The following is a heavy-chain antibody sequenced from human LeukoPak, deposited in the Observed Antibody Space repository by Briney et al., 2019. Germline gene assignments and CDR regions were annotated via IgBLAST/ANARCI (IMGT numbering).Heavy chain of an antibody. CDR3: ARDLRFLEWSYFDY. CDR2: IYTSGST. D-gene: IGHD3-3*01. Sequence: PSETLSLTCTVSGGSISSYYWSWIRQPAGKGLEWIGRIYTSGSTNYNPSLKSRVTMSVDTSKNQFSLKLNSVTAADTAVYYCARDLRFLEWSYFDYWGQGTLVTVSS. J-gene: IGHJ4*02. V-gene: IGHV4-4*07. CDR1: GGSISSYY.